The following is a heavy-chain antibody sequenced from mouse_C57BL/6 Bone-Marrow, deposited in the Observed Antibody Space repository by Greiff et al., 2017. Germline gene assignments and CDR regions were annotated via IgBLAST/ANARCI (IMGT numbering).Heavy chain of an antibody. J-gene: IGHJ4*01. CDR2: MHPNGGSP. V-gene: IGHV1-64*01. CDR1: GYTFTNYW. D-gene: IGHD2-4*01. Sequence: VQLQQPGAELVKPGASVKLSCKASGYTFTNYWMHWVKQRPGQGLEWIGMMHPNGGSPDYNEKFKSEATLSVDKSSRTAYMELSSLTSEDSAVYYCARANDYDDDTMDYWGQGTSVTVSS. CDR3: ARANDYDDDTMDY.